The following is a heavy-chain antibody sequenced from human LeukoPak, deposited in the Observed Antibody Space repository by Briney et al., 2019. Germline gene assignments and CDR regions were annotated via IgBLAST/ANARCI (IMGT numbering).Heavy chain of an antibody. CDR3: ARSLDFDSYYYYYMDV. CDR1: GGSISSSSYY. J-gene: IGHJ6*03. V-gene: IGHV4-39*07. Sequence: SETLSLTCTVSGGSISSSSYYWSWIRQPPGKGLEWIGSIYYSGSTYYNPSLKSRVTISVDTSKNQFSLKLSSVTAADTAVYYCARSLDFDSYYYYYMDVWGKGTTVTVSS. D-gene: IGHD1-1*01. CDR2: IYYSGST.